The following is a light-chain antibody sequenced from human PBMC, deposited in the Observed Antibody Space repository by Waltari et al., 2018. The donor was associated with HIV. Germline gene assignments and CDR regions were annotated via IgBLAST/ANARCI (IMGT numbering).Light chain of an antibody. J-gene: IGKJ2*01. Sequence: IVLTHSPATLSVSPGDRPTLSCRASQSVSSNFAWYQQKPGQAPRLLIYGASTRATGVPGRFSGSGSGREFRLTISSLQSEDFAGYYCQQYSNWPYTVGQGTKLEIK. CDR3: QQYSNWPYT. V-gene: IGKV3-15*01. CDR2: GAS. CDR1: QSVSSN.